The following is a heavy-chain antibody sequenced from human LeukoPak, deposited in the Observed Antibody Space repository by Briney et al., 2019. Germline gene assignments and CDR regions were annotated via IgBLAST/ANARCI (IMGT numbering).Heavy chain of an antibody. V-gene: IGHV1-18*01. CDR2: ISAYNGNT. Sequence: GASVKVSCKASGYTFTSYGISWVRQAPGQGLEWMRWISAYNGNTNYAQKLQGRVTMTTHTSTSTAYMELRSLRSDDTAVYYCAVGKKSGSYYDTLDYWGQGTLVTVSS. J-gene: IGHJ4*02. CDR1: GYTFTSYG. D-gene: IGHD1-26*01. CDR3: AVGKKSGSYYDTLDY.